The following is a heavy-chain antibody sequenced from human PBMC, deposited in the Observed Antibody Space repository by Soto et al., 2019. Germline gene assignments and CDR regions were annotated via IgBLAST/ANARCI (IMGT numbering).Heavy chain of an antibody. J-gene: IGHJ1*01. V-gene: IGHV3-11*01. D-gene: IGHD2-21*02. Sequence: PVGSLRLSCAASGFIFRDWFMSWIRQAPGKGLEWISYISKDSGRATRYADSVKGRFTISRDNAKNSLFLQMNNLTVEDTAVYYCARDVKSYCGGDCYIAEYFQQWGQGTPVTVSS. CDR1: GFIFRDWF. CDR2: ISKDSGRAT. CDR3: ARDVKSYCGGDCYIAEYFQQ.